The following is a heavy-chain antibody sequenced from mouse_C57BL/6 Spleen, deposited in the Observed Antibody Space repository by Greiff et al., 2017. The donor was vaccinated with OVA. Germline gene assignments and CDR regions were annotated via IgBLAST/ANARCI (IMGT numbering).Heavy chain of an antibody. V-gene: IGHV2-9-1*01. J-gene: IGHJ1*03. D-gene: IGHD1-1*01. Sequence: QVQLKESGPGLVAPSQSLSITCTVSGFSLTSYAISWFRQPPGKGLEWLGVIWTGGGTNYNSALNSSLSIRKDNPKSQVFLKMNSLQTDDTARYYCAREDYYGISYWYFDVWGTGTTVTVSS. CDR1: GFSLTSYA. CDR3: AREDYYGISYWYFDV. CDR2: IWTGGGT.